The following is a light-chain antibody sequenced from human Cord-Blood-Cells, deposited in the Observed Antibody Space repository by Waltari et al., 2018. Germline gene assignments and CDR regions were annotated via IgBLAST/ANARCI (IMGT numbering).Light chain of an antibody. CDR3: QQYYSTPPT. CDR1: QSVLYSSNNKNY. J-gene: IGKJ1*01. CDR2: WAS. Sequence: DIVMTQSPDSLAVSLGERATINCKSSQSVLYSSNNKNYLAWYQQKPGQPPTLLIYWASTRESGVPDRFSGSGSGTEFTLTISSLQAEDVAVYYCQQYYSTPPTFGQGTKVEIK. V-gene: IGKV4-1*01.